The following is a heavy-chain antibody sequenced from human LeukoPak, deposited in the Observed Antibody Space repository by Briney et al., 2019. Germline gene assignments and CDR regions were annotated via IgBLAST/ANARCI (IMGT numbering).Heavy chain of an antibody. CDR3: ASPYCSGGTCYAHDAFDI. CDR1: GYTFTGYY. Sequence: ASVKVSCKASGYTFTGYYMHWVRQAPGQGLEWMGRINPNSGGTNYAQKLQGGVTMTTDTSTSTAYMELRSLRSDDTAVYYCASPYCSGGTCYAHDAFDIWGQGTMVTVSS. J-gene: IGHJ3*02. D-gene: IGHD2-15*01. CDR2: INPNSGGT. V-gene: IGHV1-2*06.